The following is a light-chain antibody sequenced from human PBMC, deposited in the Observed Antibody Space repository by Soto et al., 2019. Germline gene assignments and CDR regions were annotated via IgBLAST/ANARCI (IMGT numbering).Light chain of an antibody. J-gene: IGKJ1*01. CDR3: QQYNNWPKM. CDR1: HSVRSD. Sequence: EIVMTPSPATLSVSPVERATLSCRASHSVRSDLAWYQQKPGQSPRLLIFDASTRATGIPARFSGSGSGTEFTLTISNLQSEDFAVYYCQQYNNWPKMFGQGTKVDIK. CDR2: DAS. V-gene: IGKV3-15*01.